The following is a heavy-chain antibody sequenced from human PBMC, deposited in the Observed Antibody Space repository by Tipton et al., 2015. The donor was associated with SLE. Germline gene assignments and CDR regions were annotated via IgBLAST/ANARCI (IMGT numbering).Heavy chain of an antibody. Sequence: QLVQSGAEVKKPGASVKVSCKASGYTFTGYYMHWVRQAPGQGLEWMGWNNPNSGSTNYAQKFQGRVTMTGDTSISKSYMELSRLRAEDVVVYYCAGDREQQLFDYWGQGTLVTVSA. J-gene: IGHJ4*02. CDR3: AGDREQQLFDY. CDR1: GYTFTGYY. CDR2: NNPNSGST. V-gene: IGHV1-2*02. D-gene: IGHD6-13*01.